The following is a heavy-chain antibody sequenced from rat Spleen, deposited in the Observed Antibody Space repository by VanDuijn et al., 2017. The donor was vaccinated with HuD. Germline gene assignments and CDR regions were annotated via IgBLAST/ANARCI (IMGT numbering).Heavy chain of an antibody. D-gene: IGHD5-1*01. Sequence: EVQLVESGGGLVQPGRSLKLSCEVSGFTFSDFFMAWVRQAPAKGLEWVASISTSGGSTYYRDSVKGRFTVSRDNAKSTLYLQMDSLRSEDTATYYCARRAGSVMDAWG. CDR1: GFTFSDFF. V-gene: IGHV5-25*01. CDR3: ARRAGSVMDA. CDR2: ISTSGGST. J-gene: IGHJ4*01.